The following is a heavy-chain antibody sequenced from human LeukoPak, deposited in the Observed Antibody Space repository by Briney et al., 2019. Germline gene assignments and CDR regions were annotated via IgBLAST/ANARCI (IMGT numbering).Heavy chain of an antibody. D-gene: IGHD6-19*01. Sequence: GASVKVSCKASGYTFTGYYMHWVRQAPGQGLEWMGWINPNSGGTNYAQKFQGRVTMTRDTSISTAYMELSRLRSDDTAVYYCARDSAVAGTPNFDYWSQGTLVTVSS. J-gene: IGHJ4*02. CDR3: ARDSAVAGTPNFDY. CDR2: INPNSGGT. CDR1: GYTFTGYY. V-gene: IGHV1-2*02.